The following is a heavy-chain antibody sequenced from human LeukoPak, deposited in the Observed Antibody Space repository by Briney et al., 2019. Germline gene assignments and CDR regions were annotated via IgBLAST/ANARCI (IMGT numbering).Heavy chain of an antibody. J-gene: IGHJ6*02. CDR1: GFTFSSYA. Sequence: PGRSLRLSCAASGFTFSSYAMHWVRQAPGKGLEWVAVISYDGSNKYYADSVKGRFTISRDNSKNTLYLQMNSLRAEDTAVYYCARGDLDGDSLYYYYYGMDVWGQGTTVTVSS. D-gene: IGHD4-17*01. CDR3: ARGDLDGDSLYYYYYGMDV. V-gene: IGHV3-30-3*01. CDR2: ISYDGSNK.